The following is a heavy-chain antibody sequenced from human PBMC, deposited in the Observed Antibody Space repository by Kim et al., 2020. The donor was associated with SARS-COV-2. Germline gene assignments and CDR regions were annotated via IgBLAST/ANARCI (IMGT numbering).Heavy chain of an antibody. V-gene: IGHV4-34*01. D-gene: IGHD6-19*01. Sequence: SETLSLTCAVYGGSFSGYYWSWIRQPPGKGLEWIGEINHSGSTNYNPSLKSRVTISVDTSKNQFSLKLSSVTAADTAVYYCARLPHRAGTGRPFDYWGQGTLVTVSS. CDR3: ARLPHRAGTGRPFDY. CDR1: GGSFSGYY. CDR2: INHSGST. J-gene: IGHJ4*02.